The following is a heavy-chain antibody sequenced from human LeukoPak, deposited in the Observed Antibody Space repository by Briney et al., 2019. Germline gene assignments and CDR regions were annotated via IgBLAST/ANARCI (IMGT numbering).Heavy chain of an antibody. D-gene: IGHD3-10*01. CDR3: ATTITMVREIHNWFDP. Sequence: ASVKVSCKASGYTFTSYYMHWVRQAPGQGLEWMGGIIPIFGTANYAQKFQGRVTITADESTSTAYMELSSLRSEDTAVYYCATTITMVREIHNWFDPWGQGTLVTVSS. CDR2: IIPIFGTA. J-gene: IGHJ5*02. V-gene: IGHV1-69*13. CDR1: GYTFTSYY.